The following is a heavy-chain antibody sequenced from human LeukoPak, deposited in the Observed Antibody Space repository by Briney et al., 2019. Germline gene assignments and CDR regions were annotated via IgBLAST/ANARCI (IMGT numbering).Heavy chain of an antibody. CDR1: AFTFNSYT. V-gene: IGHV3-21*01. CDR3: ARDWGSYTAVAGTFRY. D-gene: IGHD6-19*01. J-gene: IGHJ4*02. Sequence: GGSLRLSCAASAFTFNSYTMNWVRQAPGKGLEWVSSISSSRTYIYYADSVKGRFTISRDNAKNSLYLQMNSLRAEDTAVYYCARDWGSYTAVAGTFRYWGQGTLVTVSS. CDR2: ISSSRTYI.